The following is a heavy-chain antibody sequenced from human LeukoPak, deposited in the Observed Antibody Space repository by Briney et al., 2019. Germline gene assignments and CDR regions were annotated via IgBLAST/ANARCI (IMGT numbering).Heavy chain of an antibody. CDR3: ARLVGTNWFDP. D-gene: IGHD1-26*01. CDR2: ISYDGSNK. Sequence: GRSLRLSCAASGFTFSSYGMHWVRQAPGKGLEWVAVISYDGSNKYYADSVKGRFTISRDNAKNSLYLQMNSLRAEDTALYYCARLVGTNWFDPWGQGTLVTVSS. J-gene: IGHJ5*02. V-gene: IGHV3-30*03. CDR1: GFTFSSYG.